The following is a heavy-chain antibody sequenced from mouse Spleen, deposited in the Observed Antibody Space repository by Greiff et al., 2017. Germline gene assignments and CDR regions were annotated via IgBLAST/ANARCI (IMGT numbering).Heavy chain of an antibody. Sequence: EVQLVESGAELVKPGASVKLSCTASGFNIKDTYMHWVKQRPEQGLEWIGRIDPANGNTKYDPKFQGKATITADTSSNTAYLQLSSLTSEDTAVYYCAFYYGNPYYYAMDYWGQGTSVTVSS. CDR2: IDPANGNT. J-gene: IGHJ4*01. CDR1: GFNIKDTY. D-gene: IGHD2-1*01. V-gene: IGHV14-3*02. CDR3: AFYYGNPYYYAMDY.